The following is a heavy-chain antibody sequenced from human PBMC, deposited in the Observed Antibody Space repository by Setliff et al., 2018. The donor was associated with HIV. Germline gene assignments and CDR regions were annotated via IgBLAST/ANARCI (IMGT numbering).Heavy chain of an antibody. V-gene: IGHV1-24*01. Sequence: ASVKVSCKVSGYTLTELSMHWVRQAPGKGLEWMGSFDPEDGETIYAQKFQGRVTITRNTSISTAYMELSSLRSEDTAVYYCARGGRYCSSTNCYDFDYWGQGTLVTVSS. CDR1: GYTLTELS. D-gene: IGHD2-2*01. CDR3: ARGGRYCSSTNCYDFDY. J-gene: IGHJ4*02. CDR2: FDPEDGET.